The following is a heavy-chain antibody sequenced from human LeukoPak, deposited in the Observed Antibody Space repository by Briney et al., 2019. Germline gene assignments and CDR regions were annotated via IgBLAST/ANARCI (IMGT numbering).Heavy chain of an antibody. Sequence: KPSETLSLTCTVSGDSISNYYWSWIRQPPGKGLESIGYINYSGSTNYNPFLKSRVTISVDTSKNQFSLKLSSVTAADTAVYYCVTYYFDSSGPKKNYWGQGTLVTVSS. J-gene: IGHJ4*02. CDR2: INYSGST. CDR3: VTYYFDSSGPKKNY. V-gene: IGHV4-59*12. CDR1: GDSISNYY. D-gene: IGHD3-22*01.